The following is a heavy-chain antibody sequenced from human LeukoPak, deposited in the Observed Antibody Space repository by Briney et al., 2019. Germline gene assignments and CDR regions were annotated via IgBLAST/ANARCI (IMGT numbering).Heavy chain of an antibody. V-gene: IGHV4-39*07. CDR2: IYYSGST. J-gene: IGHJ6*02. D-gene: IGHD6-13*01. CDR1: GGSISSSSYY. Sequence: SETLSLTCTVSGGSISSSSYYWGWIRQPPGKGLEWIGSIYYSGSTYYNPSLKSRVTISVDTSKNQFSLKLSSVTAADTAVYYCARDTGIAAAENGMDVWGQGTTDTVSS. CDR3: ARDTGIAAAENGMDV.